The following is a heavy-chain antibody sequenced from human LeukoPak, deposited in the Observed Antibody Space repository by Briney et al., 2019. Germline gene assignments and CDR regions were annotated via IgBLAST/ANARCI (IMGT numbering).Heavy chain of an antibody. Sequence: PSETLSLTCTVSGGSISSYYWSWIRQPAGKGLEWIGRTYTSGSTNYNPSLKSRVTMSVDTSKNQFSLKLSSVTAADTAVYYCAKEPFSHHGSGTYVDHWGQGTLVTVSS. CDR3: AKEPFSHHGSGTYVDH. CDR2: TYTSGST. V-gene: IGHV4-4*07. J-gene: IGHJ4*02. CDR1: GGSISSYY. D-gene: IGHD3-10*01.